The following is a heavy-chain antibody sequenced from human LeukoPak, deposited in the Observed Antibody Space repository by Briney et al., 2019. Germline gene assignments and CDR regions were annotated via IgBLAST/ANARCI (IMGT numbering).Heavy chain of an antibody. CDR2: FYYSGST. J-gene: IGHJ4*02. D-gene: IGHD1-26*01. V-gene: IGHV4-39*01. CDR1: GGSISSSSYY. Sequence: MSSETLSLTCTVSGGSISSSSYYWGWIRQPPGKGLEWIGSFYYSGSTYSNPSLKSRVTISVDTSKNQFSLKLSSVTAADTAVYYCARTPRIVGVTPPYYFDYWGQGTLVTVSS. CDR3: ARTPRIVGVTPPYYFDY.